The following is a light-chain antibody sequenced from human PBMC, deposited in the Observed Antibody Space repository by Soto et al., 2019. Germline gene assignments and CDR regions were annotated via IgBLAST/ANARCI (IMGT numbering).Light chain of an antibody. CDR3: QQYYSIPWT. CDR2: WAS. Sequence: DIVMTQTLDSLAVSLGERATINCKSSQSVLYNSNNDSYLTWYQQKPGQSPKVLLYWASIRESGVPDRFSGSGSGTDFTLTISSLQAEDVAVYYCQQYYSIPWTFGQGTKVEIK. CDR1: QSVLYNSNNDSY. J-gene: IGKJ1*01. V-gene: IGKV4-1*01.